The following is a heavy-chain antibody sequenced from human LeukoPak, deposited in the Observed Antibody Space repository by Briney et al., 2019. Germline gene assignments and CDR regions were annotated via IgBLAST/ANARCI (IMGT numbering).Heavy chain of an antibody. V-gene: IGHV3-48*01. CDR3: ARISPSAGDF. J-gene: IGHJ4*02. D-gene: IGHD6-13*01. Sequence: PGGSLRLSCVASGFIFSDYSMNWVRQAPGKGLEWVSYISSSGSTIYYADSVKGRFTISGDNAKNSLFLQMSSLRVEDTAVYYCARISPSAGDFWGQGTLVTVSS. CDR2: ISSSGSTI. CDR1: GFIFSDYS.